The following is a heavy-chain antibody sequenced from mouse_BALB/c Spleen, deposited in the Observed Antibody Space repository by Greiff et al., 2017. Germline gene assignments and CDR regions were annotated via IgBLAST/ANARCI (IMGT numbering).Heavy chain of an antibody. Sequence: EVKVEESGGGLVQPGGSMKLSCVASGFTFSNYWMNWVRQSPEKGLEWVAEIRLKSNNYATHYAESVKGRFTISRDDSKSSVYLQMNNLRAEDTGIYYCTRRLLRYAMDYWGQGTSVTVSS. J-gene: IGHJ4*01. CDR1: GFTFSNYW. V-gene: IGHV6-6*02. CDR3: TRRLLRYAMDY. CDR2: IRLKSNNYAT. D-gene: IGHD1-1*01.